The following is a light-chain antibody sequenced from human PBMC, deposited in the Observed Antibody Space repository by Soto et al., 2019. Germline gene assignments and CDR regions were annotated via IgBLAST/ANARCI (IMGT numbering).Light chain of an antibody. CDR2: DAS. CDR3: QQYDNLPLN. J-gene: IGKJ4*01. Sequence: DIQMTQSPSSLSASVGDRVTITCQASQDISNYLNWYQQKPCKAPKLLIYDASNLETGVPSRFSGSGSGTDFTFTISSLQPEDIATYYCQQYDNLPLNFGGGTKVEIK. V-gene: IGKV1-33*01. CDR1: QDISNY.